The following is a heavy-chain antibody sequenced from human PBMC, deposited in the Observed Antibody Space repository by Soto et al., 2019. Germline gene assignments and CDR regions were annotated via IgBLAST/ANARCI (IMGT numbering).Heavy chain of an antibody. CDR3: AVSSSTRPHYYYYMDV. CDR1: GGSFSGYY. D-gene: IGHD6-6*01. J-gene: IGHJ6*03. Sequence: SETLSLTCAVYGGSFSGYYWSWIRQPPGKGLEWIGEINHSGSTNYNPSLKSRVTISVDTSKNQFSLKLSSVTAADTAVYYCAVSSSTRPHYYYYMDVWGKGTTVTVSS. V-gene: IGHV4-34*01. CDR2: INHSGST.